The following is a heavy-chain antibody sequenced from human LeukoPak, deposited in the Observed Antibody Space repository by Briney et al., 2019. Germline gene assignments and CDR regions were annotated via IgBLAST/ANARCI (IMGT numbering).Heavy chain of an antibody. V-gene: IGHV4-59*07. CDR3: ATILPVNYYMDV. J-gene: IGHJ6*03. CDR1: AGSISSSY. D-gene: IGHD2-21*01. CDR2: IYYNGHT. Sequence: TSDTLSLTCTVSAGSISSSYWSWIRQPPGKALESIGYIYYNGHTNYNPSLKSRVTISVDTSKNQFTLKLSSVTAADTAVYYCATILPVNYYMDVWGKGTTVTVSS.